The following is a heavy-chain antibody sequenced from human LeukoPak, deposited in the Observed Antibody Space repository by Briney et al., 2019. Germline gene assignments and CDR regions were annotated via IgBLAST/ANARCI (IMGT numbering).Heavy chain of an antibody. CDR2: ISYDGSNK. CDR1: GFTFSSYA. V-gene: IGHV3-30*04. Sequence: GSLRLSCAASGFTFSSYAMSWVRQAPGKGLEWVAVISYDGSNKYYADSVKGRFTISRDNSKNTLYLQMNSLRAEDTAVYYCARDLAIVVVITSSFDYWGQGTLVTVSS. D-gene: IGHD3-22*01. CDR3: ARDLAIVVVITSSFDY. J-gene: IGHJ4*02.